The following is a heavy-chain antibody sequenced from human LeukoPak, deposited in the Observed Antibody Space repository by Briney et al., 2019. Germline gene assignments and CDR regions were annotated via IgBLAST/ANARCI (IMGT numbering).Heavy chain of an antibody. CDR1: GFNFDTHA. Sequence: GRSLRPSCAASGFNFDTHAMDSVRQAPGQWRGWVSLIWHDGSHQFYSNSLWGQFTLSRDNSKNTVYLQMNNLGPDDTAVYCCAREILGSGSYPDFWGQGTLVTVSS. CDR3: AREILGSGSYPDF. V-gene: IGHV3-33*01. J-gene: IGHJ4*02. D-gene: IGHD3-10*01. CDR2: IWHDGSHQ.